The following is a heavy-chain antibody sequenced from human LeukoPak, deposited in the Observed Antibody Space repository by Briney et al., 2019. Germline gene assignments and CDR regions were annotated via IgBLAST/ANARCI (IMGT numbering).Heavy chain of an antibody. V-gene: IGHV3-15*04. CDR2: IESSTDGETT. CDR3: TTSPGITVFGVVTDY. D-gene: IGHD3-3*01. CDR1: GPTFRNAF. Sequence: GGSLRLSCAASGPTFRNAFMNWVRQAPGKGLEWVGRIESSTDGETTDYAAPVKGRFTMSRDDSKNTLYLQMNNVKTEDTGVYYCTTSPGITVFGVVTDYWGQATLAIVSS. J-gene: IGHJ4*02.